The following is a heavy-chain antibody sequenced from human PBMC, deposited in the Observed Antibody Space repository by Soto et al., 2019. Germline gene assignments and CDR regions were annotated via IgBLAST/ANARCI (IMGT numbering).Heavy chain of an antibody. V-gene: IGHV4-4*02. CDR1: GGSISSSNW. Sequence: QVKLQESGPGLVKPSGTLSLTCAVSGGSISSSNWWRWVRQPPGKGLEWIGEIYHSGSNNYNPSLKSRVTISVDKSKNQFSLKLSSVTAADPAVYYCAGKVTGTTRPFDYWGQGTLVTVFS. D-gene: IGHD1-20*01. CDR3: AGKVTGTTRPFDY. J-gene: IGHJ4*02. CDR2: IYHSGSN.